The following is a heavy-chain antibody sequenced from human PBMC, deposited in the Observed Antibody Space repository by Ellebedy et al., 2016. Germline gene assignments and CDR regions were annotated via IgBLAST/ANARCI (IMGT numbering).Heavy chain of an antibody. CDR1: GVSVSSRCHY. Sequence: SETLSLTXTVSGVSVSSRCHYWNWIRHHPGKGLEWVGFISSSGNTDYNPSLKSRITITLHTSKSQFSLILSSVEAADTAVYYCARAGEYDSGPTDAFDVWGQGTMVSVSS. V-gene: IGHV4-31*03. J-gene: IGHJ3*01. CDR3: ARAGEYDSGPTDAFDV. D-gene: IGHD3-10*01. CDR2: ISSSGNT.